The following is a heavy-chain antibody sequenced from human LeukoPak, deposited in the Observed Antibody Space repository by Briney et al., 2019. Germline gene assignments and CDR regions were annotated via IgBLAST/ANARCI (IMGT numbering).Heavy chain of an antibody. Sequence: SETLSLTCAVYGWSFNDYYWNWIRQPPGKGLEWIGEINARGDTNYNPSLKSRVTISVDTSKKQFSPRLTSMIAADTALYYCARGQVPAARGYNWFDPWGQGTLVTVSS. J-gene: IGHJ5*02. CDR3: ARGQVPAARGYNWFDP. V-gene: IGHV4-34*01. CDR1: GWSFNDYY. D-gene: IGHD2-2*01. CDR2: INARGDT.